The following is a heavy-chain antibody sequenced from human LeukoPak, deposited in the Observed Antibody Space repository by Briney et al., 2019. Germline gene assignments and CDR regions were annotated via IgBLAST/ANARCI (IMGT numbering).Heavy chain of an antibody. J-gene: IGHJ5*02. CDR2: IYHSGST. Sequence: SETLSLTCAVYGGSFSGYYWSWIRQPPGKGLEWIGYIYHSGSTYYNPSLKSRVTISVDRSKNQFSLKLSSVTAADTAVYYCARVMADNWFDPWGQGTLVTVSS. CDR1: GGSFSGYY. CDR3: ARVMADNWFDP. V-gene: IGHV4-34*01. D-gene: IGHD3-10*01.